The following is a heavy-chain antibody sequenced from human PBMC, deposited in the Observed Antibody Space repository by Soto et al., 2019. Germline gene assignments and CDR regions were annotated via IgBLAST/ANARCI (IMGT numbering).Heavy chain of an antibody. Sequence: GGSLRLSCAASGFTFSNYAMSWVRQAPGKGLEWVSTISGSGDSTYYADSVKGRFTISRDISKNTLYLQMSTLRAEDTAVYYCAKDLDCSGGSCFSIFDLDYWGQGTLVTVSS. V-gene: IGHV3-23*01. CDR1: GFTFSNYA. CDR3: AKDLDCSGGSCFSIFDLDY. D-gene: IGHD2-15*01. CDR2: ISGSGDST. J-gene: IGHJ4*02.